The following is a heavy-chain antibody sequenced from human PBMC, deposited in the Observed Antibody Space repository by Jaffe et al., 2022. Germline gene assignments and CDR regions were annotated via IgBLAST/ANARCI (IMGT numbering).Heavy chain of an antibody. CDR3: AKDLGYSSSWYTALRYYYYYYMDV. CDR2: ISGSGGST. CDR1: GFTFSSYA. Sequence: EVQLLESGGGLVQPGGSLRLSCAASGFTFSSYAMSWVRQAPGKGLEWVSAISGSGGSTYYADSVKGRFTISRDNSKNTLYLQMNSLRAEDTAVYYCAKDLGYSSSWYTALRYYYYYYMDVWGKGTTVTVSS. D-gene: IGHD6-13*01. V-gene: IGHV3-23*01. J-gene: IGHJ6*03.